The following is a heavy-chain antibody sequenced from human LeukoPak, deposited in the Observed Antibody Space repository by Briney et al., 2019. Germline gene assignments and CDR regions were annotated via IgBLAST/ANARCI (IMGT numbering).Heavy chain of an antibody. V-gene: IGHV1-2*02. CDR2: INPNSGGT. D-gene: IGHD6-19*01. CDR1: GYTFTGYY. J-gene: IGHJ4*02. Sequence: GASVKVSCKASGYTFTGYYMHWVRQAPGEGLEWMGWINPNSGGTNYAQKFQGRVTITRDTSISTAYMELSRLRSDDTAVYYCTSSGWYGGYYFDYWGQGTLVTVSS. CDR3: TSSGWYGGYYFDY.